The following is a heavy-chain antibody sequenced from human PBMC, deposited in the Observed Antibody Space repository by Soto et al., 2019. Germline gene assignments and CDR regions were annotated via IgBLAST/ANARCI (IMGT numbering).Heavy chain of an antibody. CDR2: ISYDGSNK. J-gene: IGHJ6*02. D-gene: IGHD2-21*02. Sequence: QVQLVESGGGVVQPGRSLRLSCAASGFTFSSYAMHWVRQAPGKGLEWVAVISYDGSNKYYADSVKGRFTISRDNSKNTLYLQMNSLRAEDTAVYYCARDTCGGDCYWATGLLWYYYYYGMDVWGQGTLVTVSS. CDR3: ARDTCGGDCYWATGLLWYYYYYGMDV. CDR1: GFTFSSYA. V-gene: IGHV3-30-3*01.